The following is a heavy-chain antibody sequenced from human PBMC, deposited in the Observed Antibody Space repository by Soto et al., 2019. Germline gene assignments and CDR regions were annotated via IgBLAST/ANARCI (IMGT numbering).Heavy chain of an antibody. D-gene: IGHD4-17*01. CDR1: GFTFSSYA. J-gene: IGHJ4*02. Sequence: GGSLRLSCAASGFTFSSYAMSWVRQAPGKGLEWVSGISGSGGSTYYADSVKGRFTISRDKSKNTLYLQMNSLRAEDTAVYYCAKDLSSDGDYPTDYWGQGTLVTVSS. V-gene: IGHV3-23*01. CDR3: AKDLSSDGDYPTDY. CDR2: ISGSGGST.